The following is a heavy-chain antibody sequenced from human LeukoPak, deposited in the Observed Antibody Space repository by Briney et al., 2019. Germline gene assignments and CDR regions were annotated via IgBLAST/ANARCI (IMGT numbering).Heavy chain of an antibody. J-gene: IGHJ4*02. V-gene: IGHV4-4*09. CDR2: IHISGST. CDR3: ARGNILTGYCFDF. CDR1: GGSISNYY. Sequence: SETLSLTCTVSGGSISNYYWSWIRQPPGKGLEWIGYIHISGSTNYNPSLKSRATISTDTSKNQFSLRLSSVTAADTAVYYCARGNILTGYCFDFWGQGALVTVSS. D-gene: IGHD3-9*01.